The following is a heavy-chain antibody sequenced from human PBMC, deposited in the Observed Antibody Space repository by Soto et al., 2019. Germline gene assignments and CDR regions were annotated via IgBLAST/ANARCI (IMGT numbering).Heavy chain of an antibody. CDR1: GFVFNDSS. Sequence: EVLLVESGGGLVQPGGSLKLSCAASGFVFNDSSIHWVRQASWKGLEWVGRIRDRAYNYATSYAASVKGRFTISRDDSSHSAFLQMNSLKTEDTAIYYCTRLISAAQDFWGQVNRVTVSS. D-gene: IGHD3-22*01. CDR3: TRLISAAQDF. V-gene: IGHV3-73*01. CDR2: IRDRAYNYAT. J-gene: IGHJ4*02.